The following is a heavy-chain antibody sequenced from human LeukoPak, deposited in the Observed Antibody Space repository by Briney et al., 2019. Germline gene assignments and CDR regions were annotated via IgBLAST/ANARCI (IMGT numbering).Heavy chain of an antibody. CDR1: GSRFTNYW. J-gene: IGHJ3*01. Sequence: GESLKISCKGSGSRFTNYWIGWVRQLPGKGLEWLGIIYPGDSDTRYSPSFQGQVTISADKSISTAYLQWSSLKASDTAMYYCARPPRDDSSAYYSAFDLWGQGTMVTVSS. V-gene: IGHV5-51*01. CDR2: IYPGDSDT. D-gene: IGHD3-22*01. CDR3: ARPPRDDSSAYYSAFDL.